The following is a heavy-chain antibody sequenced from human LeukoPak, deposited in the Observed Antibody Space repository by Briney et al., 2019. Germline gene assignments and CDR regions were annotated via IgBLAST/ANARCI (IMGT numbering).Heavy chain of an antibody. CDR3: ARVNSGGSYLFDY. D-gene: IGHD1-26*01. J-gene: IGHJ4*02. CDR1: GYTFTGYY. Sequence: ASVKVSCKASGYTFTGYYMHWVRQAPGQGLEWMGWINPNGGGTNYAQKFQGRVTMTRDTSISTAYMELSRLRSDDTAVYYCARVNSGGSYLFDYWGQGTLVTVSS. V-gene: IGHV1-2*02. CDR2: INPNGGGT.